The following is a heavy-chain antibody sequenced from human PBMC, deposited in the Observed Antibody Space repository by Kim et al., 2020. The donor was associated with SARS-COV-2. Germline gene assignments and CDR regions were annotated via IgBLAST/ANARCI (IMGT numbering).Heavy chain of an antibody. Sequence: SETLSLTCTVSGGSISSYYWSWIRQPPGKGLEWIGYIYYSGSTNYNPSLKSRVTISVDTSKNQFSLKLSSVTAADTAVYYCARGHRDGYNFDYWGQGTLVTVSS. CDR2: IYYSGST. D-gene: IGHD5-12*01. J-gene: IGHJ4*02. V-gene: IGHV4-59*01. CDR1: GGSISSYY. CDR3: ARGHRDGYNFDY.